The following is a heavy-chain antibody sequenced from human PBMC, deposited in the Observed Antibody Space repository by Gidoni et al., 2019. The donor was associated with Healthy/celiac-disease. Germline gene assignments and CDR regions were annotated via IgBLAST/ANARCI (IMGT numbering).Heavy chain of an antibody. CDR2: IYHSGST. V-gene: IGHV4-38-2*02. J-gene: IGHJ5*02. D-gene: IGHD6-6*01. Sequence: QVQLQESGPGLVKPSETLSLTCAVSGYSISSGYYWGWIRQPPGKGLEWIGSIYHSGSTYYNPSLKSRVTISVDTSKNQFSLKLSSVTAADTAVYYCARDGARSIAAKWFDPWGQGTLVPSPQ. CDR1: GYSISSGYY. CDR3: ARDGARSIAAKWFDP.